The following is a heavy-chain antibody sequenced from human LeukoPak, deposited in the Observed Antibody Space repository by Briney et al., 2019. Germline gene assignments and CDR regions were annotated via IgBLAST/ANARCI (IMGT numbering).Heavy chain of an antibody. J-gene: IGHJ4*02. CDR3: ARSLRSGSYVDY. CDR2: IIPILGIA. CDR1: GGTFSSYT. Sequence: SVKVSCKASGGTFSSYTISWVRQAPGQGLEWMGRIIPILGIANYAQKFQGRVTITADKSTSTAYMDLSSLRSEDTAVYYCARSLRSGSYVDYWGQGTLVTVSS. V-gene: IGHV1-69*02. D-gene: IGHD1-26*01.